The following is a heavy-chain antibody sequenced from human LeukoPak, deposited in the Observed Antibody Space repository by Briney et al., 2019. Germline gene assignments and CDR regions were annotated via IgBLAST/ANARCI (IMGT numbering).Heavy chain of an antibody. V-gene: IGHV3-21*01. CDR2: ISSSSSYI. D-gene: IGHD3-3*01. J-gene: IGHJ5*02. Sequence: NPGGSLRLSCAASGFTFSSYSMNWVRQAPGKGLEWVSSISSSSSYIYYADSVKGRFTISRDNAKNSLYLQMNSPRAEATAVYYCARDRQVVLLEWLLYGWFDPWGQGTLVTVSS. CDR3: ARDRQVVLLEWLLYGWFDP. CDR1: GFTFSSYS.